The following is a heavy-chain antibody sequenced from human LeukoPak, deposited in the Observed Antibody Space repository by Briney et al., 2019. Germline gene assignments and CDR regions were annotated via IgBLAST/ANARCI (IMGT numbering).Heavy chain of an antibody. CDR3: ARGYSSGWLFDY. D-gene: IGHD6-19*01. Sequence: GGALRLSCAASGFTFCDYGMSGVRQASGEGGGWVSGINWNGGTTSYADSVKGRFTISRDNAKNSLYLQMNSLRAEDTALYYCARGYSSGWLFDYWGQGTLVTVSS. V-gene: IGHV3-20*04. J-gene: IGHJ4*02. CDR1: GFTFCDYG. CDR2: INWNGGTT.